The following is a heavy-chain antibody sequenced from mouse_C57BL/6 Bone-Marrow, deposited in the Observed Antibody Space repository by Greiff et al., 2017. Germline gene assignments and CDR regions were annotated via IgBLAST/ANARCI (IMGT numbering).Heavy chain of an antibody. CDR2: IDPSDSYT. V-gene: IGHV1-50*01. Sequence: QVRLQQPGAELVKPGASVKLSCKASGYTFTSYWMQWVKQRPGQGLEWIGEIDPSDSYTNYNQKFKGKATLTVDTSSSTAYMQLSSLTSEDSAVYYCARWANWVYWYFDVWGTGTTVTVSS. D-gene: IGHD4-1*01. J-gene: IGHJ1*03. CDR3: ARWANWVYWYFDV. CDR1: GYTFTSYW.